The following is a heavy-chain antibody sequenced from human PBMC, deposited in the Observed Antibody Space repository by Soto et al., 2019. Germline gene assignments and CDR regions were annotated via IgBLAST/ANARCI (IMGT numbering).Heavy chain of an antibody. J-gene: IGHJ6*02. Sequence: ASVKVSCKASGYSFISYAMHWVRQAPGQRLEWMGWINAGNGNTKYSQKFQGRVTITGDTSASTAYMDLSSLTSEDTAVYYCARFNYDGMDVWGQGTTVTVSS. CDR1: GYSFISYA. V-gene: IGHV1-3*01. CDR2: INAGNGNT. CDR3: ARFNYDGMDV.